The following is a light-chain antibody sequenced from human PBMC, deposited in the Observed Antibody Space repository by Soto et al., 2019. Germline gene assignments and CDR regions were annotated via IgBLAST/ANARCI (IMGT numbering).Light chain of an antibody. CDR1: SANIEKNY. V-gene: IGLV1-47*01. Sequence: QSVLTQPPSASGTPGQRVTISCSGSSANIEKNYVYCYQQLPGTAPKLVISRNNERPSGVLDRLSGSKFGTSASLSISGLRTEDEADYYCATWDDSLSGRWVFGGGIQVTVL. CDR3: ATWDDSLSGRWV. CDR2: RNN. J-gene: IGLJ3*02.